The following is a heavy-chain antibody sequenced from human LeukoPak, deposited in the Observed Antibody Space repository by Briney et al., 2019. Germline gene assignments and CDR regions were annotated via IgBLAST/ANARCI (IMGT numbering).Heavy chain of an antibody. CDR3: ARDRPGTLWSFKRRFDY. V-gene: IGHV3-48*01. CDR1: GFTFSSYS. J-gene: IGHJ4*02. Sequence: PGGSLRLSCAASGFTFSSYSMNWVRQAPGKGLEWVSYISSSSSTIYYADSVKGRFTISRDNAKNSLYLQMNSLRAEDTAVYYCARDRPGTLWSFKRRFDYWGQGTLVTVSS. D-gene: IGHD2-21*01. CDR2: ISSSSSTI.